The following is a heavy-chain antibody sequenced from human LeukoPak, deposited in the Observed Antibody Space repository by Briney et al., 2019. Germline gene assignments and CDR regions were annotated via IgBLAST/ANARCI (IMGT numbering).Heavy chain of an antibody. Sequence: GESLKISCKGPGYSFTSYWIGWVRQMPGKGLEWMGIIYPGDSDTGYSPSFQGQVTISADKSISTAYLQWSSLKASDTAMYYCARWDYDILTGYWQGYFDYWGQGTLVTVSS. CDR2: IYPGDSDT. CDR3: ARWDYDILTGYWQGYFDY. CDR1: GYSFTSYW. J-gene: IGHJ4*02. V-gene: IGHV5-51*01. D-gene: IGHD3-9*01.